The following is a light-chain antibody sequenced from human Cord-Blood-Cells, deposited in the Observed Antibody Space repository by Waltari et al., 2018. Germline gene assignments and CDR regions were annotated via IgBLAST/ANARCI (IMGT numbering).Light chain of an antibody. CDR3: SSYAGSNNYV. CDR1: SSDVGGYNY. J-gene: IGLJ1*01. V-gene: IGLV2-8*01. CDR2: EVS. Sequence: QSALTQPPSASGSPGQSVTISCTGTSSDVGGYNYVSWYQQHPGKAPNLMIYEVSTRPSGGPVRFSGSKSGNTASLTVSGLQAEDEADYYCSSYAGSNNYVFGTGTKVTVL.